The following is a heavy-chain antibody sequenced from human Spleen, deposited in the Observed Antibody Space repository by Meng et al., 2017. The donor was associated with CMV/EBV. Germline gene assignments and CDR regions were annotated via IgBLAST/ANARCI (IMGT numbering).Heavy chain of an antibody. CDR3: AREYPNGMDV. D-gene: IGHD2-2*01. CDR1: GDSISSSNYY. CDR2: IYYSGST. V-gene: IGHV4-39*07. Sequence: SETLSLTCTVSGDSISSSNYYWGWIRQPPGKGLEWIGSIYYSGSTYCNPSLRSRVTISVDTSKNQFSLKLSSVTAADTAVYYCAREYPNGMDVWGQGTTVTVSS. J-gene: IGHJ6*02.